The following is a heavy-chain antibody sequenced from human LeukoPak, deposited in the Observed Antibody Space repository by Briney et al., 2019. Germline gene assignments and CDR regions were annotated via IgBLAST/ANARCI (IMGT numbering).Heavy chain of an antibody. CDR1: FXXXSXA. J-gene: IGHJ4*02. Sequence: FXXXSXAMHWVXQAPGKGLEWVAVISYDGSNKYYADSVKGRFTISRDNSKNTLYLQMNSLRAEDTAVYYCARGSVYGSGSYTFDYWGQGTLVTVSS. CDR2: ISYDGSNK. D-gene: IGHD3-10*01. CDR3: ARGSVYGSGSYTFDY. V-gene: IGHV3-30*04.